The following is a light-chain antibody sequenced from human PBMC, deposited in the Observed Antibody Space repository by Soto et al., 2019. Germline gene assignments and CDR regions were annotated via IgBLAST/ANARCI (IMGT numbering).Light chain of an antibody. CDR1: ENIFKF. CDR3: QHYHSQSIT. CDR2: AAS. J-gene: IGKJ4*01. Sequence: DILLIQSPATLSASVGDRITITCRASENIFKFLAWYQQRSGSAPNLLIYAASDLEKGVPSRFSGSGSGTEFTLTIDNQQPNDSATYFCQHYHSQSITFGGGTQVDVK. V-gene: IGKV1-5*01.